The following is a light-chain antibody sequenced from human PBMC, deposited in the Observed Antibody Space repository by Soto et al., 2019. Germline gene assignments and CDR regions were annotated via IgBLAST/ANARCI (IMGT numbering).Light chain of an antibody. CDR2: GAS. V-gene: IGKV3-15*01. Sequence: ETVMTQSPATLSVSPGDRATLSCRASQSVSSNLAWYQQKPGQAPRLLIYGASIRATGIPASFSGSGSGTELTLTISSLQSEDFGLYYCQQYKNWPAVTFGGGTKVEIK. J-gene: IGKJ4*01. CDR1: QSVSSN. CDR3: QQYKNWPAVT.